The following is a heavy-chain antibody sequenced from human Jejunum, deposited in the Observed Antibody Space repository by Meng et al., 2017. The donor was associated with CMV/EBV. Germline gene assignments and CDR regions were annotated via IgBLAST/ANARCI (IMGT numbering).Heavy chain of an antibody. D-gene: IGHD3-10*01. CDR1: GFTFRNYG. CDR2: IDHDGSNK. CDR3: AKDMGY. J-gene: IGHJ4*02. V-gene: IGHV3-30*02. Sequence: QVPPVGSGGGVFQPGGSLRLSCAASGFTFRNYGIHWVRQSPGKGLEWVAFIDHDGSNKYYADSVKGRFTISRDNSKNTLYLQMNSLRVEDTAVYYCAKDMGYWGQGTLVTVSS.